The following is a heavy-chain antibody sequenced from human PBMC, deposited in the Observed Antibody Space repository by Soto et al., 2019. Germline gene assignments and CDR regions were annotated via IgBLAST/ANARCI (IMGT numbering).Heavy chain of an antibody. CDR1: GFSFDTYA. J-gene: IGHJ4*02. CDR3: AKDRGGFAGGWEYFDV. Sequence: EVQLLESGGGLVQPGGSLKLSFAAPGFSFDTYAMSRLTMSWVPQPPGKGLEWVSSISGSGGKAYYADSVKGRFTISRDNSKNTLHLQMNSLSAEDTAFYYCAKDRGGFAGGWEYFDVWGQGALVTVSS. D-gene: IGHD6-19*01. CDR2: ISGSGGKA. V-gene: IGHV3-23*01.